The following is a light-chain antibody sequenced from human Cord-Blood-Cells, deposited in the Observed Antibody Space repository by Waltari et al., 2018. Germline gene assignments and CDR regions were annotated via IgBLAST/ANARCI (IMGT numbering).Light chain of an antibody. Sequence: DIQLTQSPSSLSASVGDRVTITCRVSQGIRRYLNWYRQKPGKVPKLLIYSASNLQSGVPSLFSGSGSETDFTLTISSLQPEYVATYYGQRTYNSPPFDPGTKVDIK. CDR3: QRTYNSPP. J-gene: IGKJ3*01. V-gene: IGKV1-27*01. CDR2: SAS. CDR1: QGIRRY.